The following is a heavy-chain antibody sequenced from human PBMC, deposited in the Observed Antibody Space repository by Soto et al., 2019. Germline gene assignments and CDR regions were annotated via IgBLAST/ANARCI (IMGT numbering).Heavy chain of an antibody. CDR3: ARDRGPTDDTFDI. CDR2: INPNSGGT. CDR1: GYTFTGYY. V-gene: IGHV1-2*04. J-gene: IGHJ3*02. Sequence: ASVKVSCKASGYTFTGYYMHWVRQAPGQGLEWMGCINPNSGGTNYAQKVQGWVTMTRDTSNSTAYMELSRLRSDDTAVYYCARDRGPTDDTFDIWGQGTMVTVSS.